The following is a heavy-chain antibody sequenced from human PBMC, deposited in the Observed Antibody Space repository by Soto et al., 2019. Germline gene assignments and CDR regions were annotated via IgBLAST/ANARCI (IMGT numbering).Heavy chain of an antibody. D-gene: IGHD3-9*01. Sequence: SETLSLTCTVSGGSISSRNNYWGWIRQSPGKGLEWIGSIYFSGTTYYNPSLESRVTISVDTSKNQFSLRLSSVTAADTAIYYCARHTADILTGYSPNSFDRWGQGTLVTVSS. CDR3: ARHTADILTGYSPNSFDR. J-gene: IGHJ5*02. CDR1: GGSISSRNNY. CDR2: IYFSGTT. V-gene: IGHV4-39*01.